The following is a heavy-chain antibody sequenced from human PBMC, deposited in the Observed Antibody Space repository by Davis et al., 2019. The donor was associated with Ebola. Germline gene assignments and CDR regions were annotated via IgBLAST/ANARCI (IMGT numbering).Heavy chain of an antibody. CDR1: GFTLGDYF. CDR3: ARDLAYYDILTGFDWFDP. J-gene: IGHJ5*02. D-gene: IGHD3-9*01. CDR2: ISSSSSYI. V-gene: IGHV3-21*01. Sequence: PGGSLRLSCAASGFTLGDYFMSWVRQAPGKGLEWVSSISSSSSYIYYADSVKGRFTISRDNAKNSLYLQMNSLRAEDTAVYYCARDLAYYDILTGFDWFDPWGQGTLVTVSS.